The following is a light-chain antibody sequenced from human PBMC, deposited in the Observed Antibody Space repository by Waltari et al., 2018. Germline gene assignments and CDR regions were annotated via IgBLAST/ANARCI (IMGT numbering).Light chain of an antibody. CDR3: QQYKSYPLT. Sequence: DIQMTQSPSTLSASVGDRVTITCTASQSIGYFLAWYHQKPGKAPKLLIYGASTLQSGVPSRFSGSGSGTEFALTIGSLQPDDFATYHCQQYKSYPLTFGGGTKVEIK. V-gene: IGKV1-5*01. CDR2: GAS. J-gene: IGKJ4*01. CDR1: QSIGYF.